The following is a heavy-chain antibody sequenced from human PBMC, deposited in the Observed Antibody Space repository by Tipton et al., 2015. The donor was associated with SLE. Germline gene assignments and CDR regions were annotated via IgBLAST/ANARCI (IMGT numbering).Heavy chain of an antibody. CDR1: GGTFSTYA. Sequence: QLVQSGAEVKKPGSSVKVSCKASGGTFSTYAVTWVRQAPGQGLEWMGSIIPLFDTEKYAQKFQGRVTITTDESTSYMELRGLRSEDTAVYYCARGFVVIPAQNYMDVWCKGTTVTVAS. CDR2: IIPLFDTE. J-gene: IGHJ6*03. V-gene: IGHV1-69*18. CDR3: ARGFVVIPAQNYMDV. D-gene: IGHD2-2*01.